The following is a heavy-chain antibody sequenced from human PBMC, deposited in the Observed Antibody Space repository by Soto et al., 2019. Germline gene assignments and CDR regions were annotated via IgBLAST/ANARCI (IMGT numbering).Heavy chain of an antibody. CDR3: ARYSITVIILVITTEIY. CDR1: GGSISSYY. D-gene: IGHD3-22*01. J-gene: IGHJ4*02. CDR2: IYYSGST. V-gene: IGHV4-59*01. Sequence: SETLSLTCTVSGGSISSYYWSWIRQPPGKGLEWIGYIYYSGSTNYNPSLKSRVTISVDTSKNQFSLKLSSVTAADTAVYYCARYSITVIILVITTEIYWGQGTLVTVSS.